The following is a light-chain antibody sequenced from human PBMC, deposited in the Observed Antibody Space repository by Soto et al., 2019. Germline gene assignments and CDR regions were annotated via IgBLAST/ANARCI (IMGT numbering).Light chain of an antibody. Sequence: DIQLTQSPSTLSASVGDRVTITCRASQRMTSWLAWYQQKPGKAPKVLIYDASSLESGVPSRFSGSGSGTEFTLTISSLQPDDIATYYCQQYTENSGTFGQGTKVDIK. J-gene: IGKJ1*01. V-gene: IGKV1-5*01. CDR1: QRMTSW. CDR3: QQYTENSGT. CDR2: DAS.